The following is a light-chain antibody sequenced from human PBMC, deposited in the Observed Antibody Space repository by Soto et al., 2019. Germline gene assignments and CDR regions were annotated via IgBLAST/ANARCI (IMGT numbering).Light chain of an antibody. V-gene: IGLV2-14*03. Sequence: QSALTQPVSVSGSPGQSITISCTGSSSDIGGYNYVSWYQQHPGKAPQLMIYDVSYRPSGISDRFSGSKSGNTASLTISGLQPKDVADYYCSSYGASSTLFGGGTKLTVL. J-gene: IGLJ3*02. CDR3: SSYGASSTL. CDR2: DVS. CDR1: SSDIGGYNY.